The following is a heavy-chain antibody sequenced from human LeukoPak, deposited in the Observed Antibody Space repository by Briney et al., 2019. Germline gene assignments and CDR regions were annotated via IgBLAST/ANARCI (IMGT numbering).Heavy chain of an antibody. Sequence: SETLSLTCTVSGGSISSSSYYWSWIRQPAGKGLEWIGRIYTSGSTNYNPSLKSRVTMSVDTSKNQFSLKLSSVTAADTAVYYCARDRGGFYGDYLENWFDPWGQGTLVTVSS. D-gene: IGHD4-17*01. CDR1: GGSISSSSYY. CDR2: IYTSGST. CDR3: ARDRGGFYGDYLENWFDP. J-gene: IGHJ5*02. V-gene: IGHV4-61*02.